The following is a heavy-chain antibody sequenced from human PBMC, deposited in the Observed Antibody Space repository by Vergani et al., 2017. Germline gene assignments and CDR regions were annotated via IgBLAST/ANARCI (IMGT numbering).Heavy chain of an antibody. V-gene: IGHV1-2*02. CDR3: AREKLGSDGSFTY. CDR2: INPNSGGT. D-gene: IGHD7-27*01. Sequence: VQLVQSGAEVKKPGASVKGSCKASGYTFTGYSMPWVRQAPGQGLEGMGWINPNSGGTNYARKFLGRVTMTRDTSISTAYMELSRLRSDDTAVYYCAREKLGSDGSFTYWGQGTLVTVSS. CDR1: GYTFTGYS. J-gene: IGHJ4*02.